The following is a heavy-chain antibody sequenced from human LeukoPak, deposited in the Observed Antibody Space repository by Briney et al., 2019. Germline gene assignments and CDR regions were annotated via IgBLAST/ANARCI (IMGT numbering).Heavy chain of an antibody. V-gene: IGHV1-69*05. D-gene: IGHD1-26*01. CDR3: ARETGWWESFDY. Sequence: ASVKVSCKASVGTFSSYAISWVRQAPGQGLKWMGRIIPIFGTANYAQKFQGRVTITTDESTSTAYMELSSLRSEDTAVYYCARETGWWESFDYWGQGTLVTVSS. J-gene: IGHJ4*02. CDR2: IIPIFGTA. CDR1: VGTFSSYA.